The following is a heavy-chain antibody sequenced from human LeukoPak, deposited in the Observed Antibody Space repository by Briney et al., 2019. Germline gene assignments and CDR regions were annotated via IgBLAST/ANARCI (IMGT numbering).Heavy chain of an antibody. D-gene: IGHD3-3*01. V-gene: IGHV3-7*01. J-gene: IGHJ6*03. CDR2: IKQDGSEE. Sequence: PGGSLRLSCAASGFTFSSYWMSWVRQAPGKGLEWVANIKQDGSEEYYVDSVKGRFTISRDNAKNSLYLQMNSLRAEDTAVYYCARVTGEGITIFGVVNYYYYYYMDVWGKGTTVTVSS. CDR3: ARVTGEGITIFGVVNYYYYYYMDV. CDR1: GFTFSSYW.